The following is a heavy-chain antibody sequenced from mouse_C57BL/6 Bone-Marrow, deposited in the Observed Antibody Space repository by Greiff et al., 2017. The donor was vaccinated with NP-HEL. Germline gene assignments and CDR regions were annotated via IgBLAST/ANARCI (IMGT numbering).Heavy chain of an antibody. CDR3: ARHGGWTLFAY. CDR2: ISNGGGST. CDR1: GFTFSDYY. V-gene: IGHV5-12*01. Sequence: EVKLVESGGGLVQPGGSLKLSCAVSGFTFSDYYMYWVRQTPEKRLEWVAYISNGGGSTYYPDTVKGRFTISRDNAKNTLYLQMSRLKSEDTAMYYCARHGGWTLFAYWGQGTLVTVSA. J-gene: IGHJ3*01.